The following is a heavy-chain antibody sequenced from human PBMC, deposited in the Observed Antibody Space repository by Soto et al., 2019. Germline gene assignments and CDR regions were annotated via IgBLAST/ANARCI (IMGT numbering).Heavy chain of an antibody. J-gene: IGHJ4*02. D-gene: IGHD3-22*01. CDR2: IYTSGST. Sequence: SETLSLTCTVSGGSIRNYYWSWIRQPAGKGLEWIGRIYTSGSTNYNPSLESRVTMSVDTSKNQFSLKLRSVTAADTAVYYCARVRGDSSGSYYFDYWGQGTLVT. CDR1: GGSIRNYY. CDR3: ARVRGDSSGSYYFDY. V-gene: IGHV4-4*07.